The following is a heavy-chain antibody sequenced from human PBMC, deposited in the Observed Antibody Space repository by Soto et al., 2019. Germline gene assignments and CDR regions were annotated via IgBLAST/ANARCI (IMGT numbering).Heavy chain of an antibody. CDR1: GYSISSGSY. J-gene: IGHJ4*02. D-gene: IGHD3-9*01. V-gene: IGHV4-38-2*02. CDR3: ARTTAVPNTLRSRYFFDF. CDR2: IYHGGTT. Sequence: PSETLSLTCTVSGYSISSGSYWAWIRQPPGKGPEWIASIYHGGTTFYNPSLKSRITISVDTSKNQFSLRLSSVTAADTALYYCARTTAVPNTLRSRYFFDFWGQGTLVTVSS.